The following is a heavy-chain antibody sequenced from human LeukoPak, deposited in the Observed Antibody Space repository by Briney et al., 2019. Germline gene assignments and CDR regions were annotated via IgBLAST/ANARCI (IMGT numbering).Heavy chain of an antibody. V-gene: IGHV4-39*07. Sequence: SETLSLTCTVSGGSISSSSYYWGWTRQPPGMGLGWIGRIYDSGSTYYNPSLKSRVIISVDTSKNQFSLKLRSVTAADTAVYYCARDRYNYDSSGSRWFDPWGQGTLVTVSS. CDR2: IYDSGST. CDR1: GGSISSSSYY. D-gene: IGHD3-22*01. J-gene: IGHJ5*02. CDR3: ARDRYNYDSSGSRWFDP.